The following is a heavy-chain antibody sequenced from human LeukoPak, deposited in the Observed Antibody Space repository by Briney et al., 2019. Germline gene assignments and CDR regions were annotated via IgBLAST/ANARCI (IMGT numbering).Heavy chain of an antibody. CDR1: GYTFTSYG. D-gene: IGHD3-3*01. V-gene: IGHV1-18*01. Sequence: ASVKVSCKASGYTFTSYGISWVRQAPGQGLEWMGWISAYNGNTNYAQKLQGRVTMTIDTSTSTAYMELRSLRSDDTAVYYCARDSRFWSGYYTTYYFDYWGQGTLVTVSS. J-gene: IGHJ4*02. CDR3: ARDSRFWSGYYTTYYFDY. CDR2: ISAYNGNT.